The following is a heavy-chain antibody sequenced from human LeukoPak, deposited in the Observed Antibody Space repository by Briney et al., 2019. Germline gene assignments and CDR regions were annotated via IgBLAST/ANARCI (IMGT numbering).Heavy chain of an antibody. Sequence: SETLSLTCTVSGGSFSRYYWSWIRQPPGKGLEWIGYIYGSGNTNYNPSLKSRVTMSIDTSKNQFSLKLTSVTAADTATYYCARETSLAGFASGLGFNYWGQGILVTVSS. D-gene: IGHD6-19*01. CDR3: ARETSLAGFASGLGFNY. CDR1: GGSFSRYY. J-gene: IGHJ4*02. CDR2: IYGSGNT. V-gene: IGHV4-59*01.